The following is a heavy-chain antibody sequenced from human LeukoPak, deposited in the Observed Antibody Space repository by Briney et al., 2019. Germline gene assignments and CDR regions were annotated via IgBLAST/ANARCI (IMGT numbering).Heavy chain of an antibody. CDR1: GGSISSYY. Sequence: SETLSLTCTVSGGSISSYYWSWIRQPPGKGLEWSGYIYYSGSTNYNPSLKSRVTISVDTSKNQFSLKLSSVTAADTAVYYCARREQQLVFGWFDPWGQGTLVTVSS. J-gene: IGHJ5*02. D-gene: IGHD6-13*01. CDR3: ARREQQLVFGWFDP. V-gene: IGHV4-59*08. CDR2: IYYSGST.